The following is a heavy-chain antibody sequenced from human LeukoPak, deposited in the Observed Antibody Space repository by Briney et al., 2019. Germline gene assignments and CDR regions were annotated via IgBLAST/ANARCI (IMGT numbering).Heavy chain of an antibody. CDR2: MNPNSGNT. J-gene: IGHJ6*02. Sequence: ASVKVSCKASGYTFTSYDINWVRQATGQGLEWMGWMNPNSGNTGYAQKFQGRVTMTRNTSISTAYMELSSLRSEDTAVYYCARVTMVRGAKTDPHYYYGMDVWGQGTTVTVSS. CDR3: ARVTMVRGAKTDPHYYYGMDV. CDR1: GYTFTSYD. D-gene: IGHD3-10*01. V-gene: IGHV1-8*01.